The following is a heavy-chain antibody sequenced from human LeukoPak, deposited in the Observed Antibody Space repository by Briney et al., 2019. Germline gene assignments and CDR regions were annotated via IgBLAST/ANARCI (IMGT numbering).Heavy chain of an antibody. Sequence: GASVKVSCKASGFALYKYNIVWVRQAPGQGLEWVGWITAFNGNTNYAQKVQGGVTMTTDTSTSTSYMELRNLRSDDTAVYYCARNTYGYKFSMDVWGKGTTVIISS. V-gene: IGHV1-18*04. CDR3: ARNTYGYKFSMDV. J-gene: IGHJ6*03. CDR1: GFALYKYN. CDR2: ITAFNGNT. D-gene: IGHD5-24*01.